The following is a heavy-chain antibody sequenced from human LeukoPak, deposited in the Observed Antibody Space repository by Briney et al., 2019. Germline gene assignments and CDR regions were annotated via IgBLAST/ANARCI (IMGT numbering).Heavy chain of an antibody. D-gene: IGHD3-10*01. CDR3: ARVVVDYYGSGSYLPSSNQYYHYMDV. V-gene: IGHV3-53*01. Sequence: GGSLRLSCAASGFTVSSNYMSWVRQAPGKGLEWVSVIYSGGSTYYADSVKGRFTISRDNSKNTLYLQMNSLRAEDTAVYYCARVVVDYYGSGSYLPSSNQYYHYMDVWGKGTPVTVSS. CDR2: IYSGGST. J-gene: IGHJ6*03. CDR1: GFTVSSNY.